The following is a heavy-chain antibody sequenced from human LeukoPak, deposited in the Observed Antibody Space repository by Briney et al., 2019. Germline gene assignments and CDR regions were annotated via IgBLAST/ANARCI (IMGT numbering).Heavy chain of an antibody. D-gene: IGHD6-13*01. Sequence: PSETLSLTCTASGGSISSSSYYWGWIRQPPGKGLEWIGTISYSGSTNYNPSLKSRVTISVDKSKNQFSLKLTSVTAADTAVYYCARSSSSWIFDYWGQGTQVTVSS. CDR2: ISYSGST. V-gene: IGHV4-39*07. J-gene: IGHJ4*02. CDR3: ARSSSSWIFDY. CDR1: GGSISSSSYY.